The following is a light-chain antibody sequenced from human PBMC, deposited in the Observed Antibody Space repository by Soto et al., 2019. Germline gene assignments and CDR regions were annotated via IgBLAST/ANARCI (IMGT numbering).Light chain of an antibody. V-gene: IGKV3-15*01. CDR1: QSVSSN. Sequence: EIVMTQSPATLSVSPGERATLSCRASQSVSSNLAWYQQKPGQAPRLLIYGASTRATGIPARFSGSGSGTEFTLTISSPQSESFGIYYCQQYNNWPPWTFGQGTKVEIK. CDR2: GAS. J-gene: IGKJ1*01. CDR3: QQYNNWPPWT.